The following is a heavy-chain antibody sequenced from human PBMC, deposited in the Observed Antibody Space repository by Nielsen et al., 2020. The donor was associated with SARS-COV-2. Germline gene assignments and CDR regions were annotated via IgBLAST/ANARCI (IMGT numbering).Heavy chain of an antibody. V-gene: IGHV3-23*01. Sequence: GESLKISCAASGFIFSDYAMAWVRQAPGKGLEWVSVIKTSGGTTHYADSVEGRFTISRDNSKNTLYLQMNSLRADDTAVYYCAKWTHVDFYYYGMDVWGQGTSVTVSS. CDR1: GFIFSDYA. D-gene: IGHD3/OR15-3a*01. CDR2: IKTSGGTT. CDR3: AKWTHVDFYYYGMDV. J-gene: IGHJ6*02.